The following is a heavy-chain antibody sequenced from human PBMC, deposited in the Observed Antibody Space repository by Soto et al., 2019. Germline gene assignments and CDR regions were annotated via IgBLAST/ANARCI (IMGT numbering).Heavy chain of an antibody. D-gene: IGHD6-19*01. CDR3: ARAPIAVAGTGYFDY. Sequence: GGSLRLSCAASGFTFSSYAMHWVRQAPGKGLEWVAVISYDGSNKYYADSVKGRFTISRDNSKNTLYLQMNSLRAEDTAVYYCARAPIAVAGTGYFDYWGQGTLVTVSS. CDR1: GFTFSSYA. CDR2: ISYDGSNK. V-gene: IGHV3-30-3*01. J-gene: IGHJ4*02.